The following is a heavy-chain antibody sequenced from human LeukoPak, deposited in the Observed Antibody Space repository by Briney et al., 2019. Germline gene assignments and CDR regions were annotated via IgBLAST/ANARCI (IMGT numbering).Heavy chain of an antibody. CDR1: GFTSSSYA. CDR2: IVGAGGIT. D-gene: IGHD4-23*01. CDR3: AKSYGGNSHDAFDI. V-gene: IGHV3-23*01. Sequence: GGTLRLSCAASGFTSSSYAMNWVRPAPGKGLGGVSAIVGAGGITYYADSVKGRFTISRDNSKNTLYLQMNSLRAEDTAVYYCAKSYGGNSHDAFDIWGQGTLVTVSS. J-gene: IGHJ3*02.